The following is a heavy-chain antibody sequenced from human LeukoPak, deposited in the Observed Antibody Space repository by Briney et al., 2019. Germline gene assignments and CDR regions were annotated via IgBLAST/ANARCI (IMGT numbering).Heavy chain of an antibody. CDR2: IYDSGNT. D-gene: IGHD2/OR15-2a*01. J-gene: IGHJ5*02. CDR3: ARHDCDSSRCSVNWFDP. CDR1: GVSMSSSPYY. Sequence: LETLSLTCTVSGVSMSSSPYYWGWIRQPPGKGLEWIGTIYDSGNTNYNPSLRSRLTISVDTSRNQFSLKLSSVTAADTAVYYCARHDCDSSRCSVNWFDPWGQGTLVTVSS. V-gene: IGHV4-39*01.